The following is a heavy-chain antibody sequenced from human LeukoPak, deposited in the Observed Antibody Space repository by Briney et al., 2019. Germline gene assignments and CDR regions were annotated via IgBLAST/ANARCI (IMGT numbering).Heavy chain of an antibody. CDR3: AKGGDGDYSDY. Sequence: GGSLRHSCAASGFTLSSYDTHWVRQAPGKGLEWVAVISYDGSNKYYADSVKGRFTISRDNSKNTLYLQMNSLRAEDTAVYYCAKGGDGDYSDYWSQASLVTVSS. CDR2: ISYDGSNK. CDR1: GFTLSSYD. D-gene: IGHD2-21*01. V-gene: IGHV3-30-3*01. J-gene: IGHJ4*02.